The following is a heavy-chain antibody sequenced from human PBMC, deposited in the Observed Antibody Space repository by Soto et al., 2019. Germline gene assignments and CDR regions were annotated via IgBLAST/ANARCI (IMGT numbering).Heavy chain of an antibody. CDR2: IKYDATTT. D-gene: IGHD3-10*01. V-gene: IGHV3-74*01. Sequence: EVQLVESGGGLIQPGGSLRLSCAASEFTFSDYWMHWVRQAPGKGLVWVSRIKYDATTTNYAGSVRGRFTISRDNAKNTVYLQMYSLRADDTGVYYCARGLKGFYGSDYWGQGTLVTVSS. J-gene: IGHJ4*02. CDR1: EFTFSDYW. CDR3: ARGLKGFYGSDY.